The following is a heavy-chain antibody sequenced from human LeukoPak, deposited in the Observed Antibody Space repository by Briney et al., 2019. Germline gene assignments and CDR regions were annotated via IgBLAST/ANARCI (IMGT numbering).Heavy chain of an antibody. CDR2: ISLTGET. CDR3: SSESGAFCPFGY. D-gene: IGHD1-26*01. Sequence: KPSETLSLTCGVSGGSISSTNWWSWVRQPPGQGLEWIGEISLTGETNYNPSLNGRVTMSLDESRNQLSLDLTSVTAADTAIYYCSSESGAFCPFGYWGQGTLVIVPP. CDR1: GGSISSTNW. J-gene: IGHJ4*02. V-gene: IGHV4-4*02.